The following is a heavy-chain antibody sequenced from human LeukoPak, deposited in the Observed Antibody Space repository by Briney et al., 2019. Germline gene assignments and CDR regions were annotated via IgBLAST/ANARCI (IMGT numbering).Heavy chain of an antibody. Sequence: QSGGSLRLSCAASGFTFSSYGMSWVRQAPGKGLEWVAYISSSTPTIYYANSVKGRFTISRDNSKNSLYLQMNSLRAEDTAVYYCARWRLHLGSGTSRYSFDYWGQGALVTVSS. CDR3: ARWRLHLGSGTSRYSFDY. CDR1: GFTFSSYG. CDR2: ISSSTPTI. J-gene: IGHJ4*02. V-gene: IGHV3-48*04. D-gene: IGHD3-10*01.